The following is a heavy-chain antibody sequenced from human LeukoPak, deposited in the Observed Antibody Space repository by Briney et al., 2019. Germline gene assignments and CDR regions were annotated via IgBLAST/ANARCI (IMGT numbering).Heavy chain of an antibody. J-gene: IGHJ4*02. CDR3: ATDLAVAGKGTYHFDY. V-gene: IGHV1-2*02. CDR1: GYTFTGYY. CDR2: INPNSGGT. Sequence: ASVKVSCKASGYTFTGYYMHWVRQAPGQGLEWMGWINPNSGGTNYAQKFQGRVTMTRDTSISTAYMELSRLRSDDTAVYYCATDLAVAGKGTYHFDYWGQGTLVTVSS. D-gene: IGHD6-19*01.